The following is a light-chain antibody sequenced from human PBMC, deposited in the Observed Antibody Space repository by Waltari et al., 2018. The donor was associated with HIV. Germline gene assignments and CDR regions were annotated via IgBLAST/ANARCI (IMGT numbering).Light chain of an antibody. V-gene: IGLV2-14*01. Sequence: QSALTQPASVSGSPGQSITISCTGTTSDVGGYDYVAWYQQQPGQAPKLMIFEVTYRPSGVSHRFSGSKSGNTASLTISGLQAEDEADYYCTSYRSGSTLVVGGGTKVTVL. CDR3: TSYRSGSTLV. CDR1: TSDVGGYDY. J-gene: IGLJ2*01. CDR2: EVT.